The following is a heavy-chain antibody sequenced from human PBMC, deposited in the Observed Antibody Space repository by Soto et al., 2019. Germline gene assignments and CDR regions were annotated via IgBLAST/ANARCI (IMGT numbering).Heavy chain of an antibody. CDR2: IFYSGTT. CDR3: ARHTSSGYYYQIEY. D-gene: IGHD3-3*01. J-gene: IGHJ4*02. Sequence: ETLSLTCAVYGGSFSGYYWGWIRQSPGKGLEWIGSIFYSGTTYYTPSLKSRVTISVDTSKNQFSLRLNSVTAADTAVYYCARHTSSGYYYQIEYWGQGTLVTVSS. V-gene: IGHV4-39*01. CDR1: GGSFSGYY.